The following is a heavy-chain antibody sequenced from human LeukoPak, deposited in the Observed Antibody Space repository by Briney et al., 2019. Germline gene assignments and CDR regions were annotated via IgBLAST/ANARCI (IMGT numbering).Heavy chain of an antibody. CDR1: GGSISSSSNY. CDR3: ARDTWEEYYYMDV. CDR2: IYTSGST. J-gene: IGHJ6*03. D-gene: IGHD1-26*01. Sequence: SETLSLTCTVSGGSISSSSNYWGWIRQPPGKGLEWIGRIYTSGSTNYNPSLKSRVTMSVDTSKNQFSLKLSSVTAADTAVYYCARDTWEEYYYMDVWGKGTTVTVSS. V-gene: IGHV4-39*07.